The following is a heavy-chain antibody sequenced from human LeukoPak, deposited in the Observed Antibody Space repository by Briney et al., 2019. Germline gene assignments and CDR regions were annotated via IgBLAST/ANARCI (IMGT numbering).Heavy chain of an antibody. CDR2: SRDKGNSYTT. CDR3: TKLARAPRDFDY. CDR1: GFTFSNAW. J-gene: IGHJ4*01. D-gene: IGHD3-10*01. V-gene: IGHV3-72*01. Sequence: GSLRLSCAASGFTFSNAWMSWVRQAPGKGLEWVGRSRDKGNSYTTAYAASVRGRFTISRDDSKNSLYLQMNSLKIEDTAVYYCTKLARAPRDFDYWGQGTLVTVSS.